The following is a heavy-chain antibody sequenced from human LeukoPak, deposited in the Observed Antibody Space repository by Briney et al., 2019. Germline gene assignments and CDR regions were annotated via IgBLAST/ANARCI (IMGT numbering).Heavy chain of an antibody. J-gene: IGHJ5*02. CDR2: TYSDGVT. Sequence: GGSLRLSCVASGFIVNSYAMSWVRQAPGKGLAWVSLTYSDGVTQYADSVKGRFTISRDNSKNTLYLQMNSLRDEDTAVYFCARDRAEGKTWVEFDPWGQGTLVTVSS. CDR1: GFIVNSYA. CDR3: ARDRAEGKTWVEFDP. V-gene: IGHV3-66*02.